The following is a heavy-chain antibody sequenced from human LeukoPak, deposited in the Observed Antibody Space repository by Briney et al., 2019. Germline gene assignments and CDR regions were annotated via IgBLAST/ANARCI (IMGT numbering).Heavy chain of an antibody. D-gene: IGHD3-10*01. CDR2: IYYSGST. CDR1: GGSISSSSYY. Sequence: SETLSLTCTVSGGSISSSSYYWGWIRQPPGKGLEWIGSIYYSGSTYYNPSLKSRVTISVDTSKNQFSLKLSSVTAADTAVYYCARLVMVRGVIGWFDPWGQGTLVTVSS. J-gene: IGHJ5*02. V-gene: IGHV4-39*07. CDR3: ARLVMVRGVIGWFDP.